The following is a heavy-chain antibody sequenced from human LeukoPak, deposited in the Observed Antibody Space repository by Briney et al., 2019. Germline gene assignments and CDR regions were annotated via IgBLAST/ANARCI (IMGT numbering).Heavy chain of an antibody. CDR1: GFTFDDYA. V-gene: IGHV3-9*01. J-gene: IGHJ4*02. Sequence: GRSLRLSCAASGFTFDDYAMHWLRQAPGKGLEWVSGISWNSGSIGYADSVKGRFTISRDNAKNSLYLQMNSLRAEDTALYYCAKGNVLRYFDWLSTFDYWGQGTLVTVSS. D-gene: IGHD3-9*01. CDR2: ISWNSGSI. CDR3: AKGNVLRYFDWLSTFDY.